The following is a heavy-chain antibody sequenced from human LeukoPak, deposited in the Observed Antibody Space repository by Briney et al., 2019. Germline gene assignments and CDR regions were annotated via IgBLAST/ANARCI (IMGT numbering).Heavy chain of an antibody. CDR3: ARDFPGIAMAGTFDY. CDR2: ISAHNGDT. Sequence: ASVKVSCKASGYTFTSYGISWVRQAPGQGLEWMGWISAHNGDTNYAQNLQGRVTMTTDTSTNTAYMELRSLRSDDTAVYYCARDFPGIAMAGTFDYWGQGTLVTVSS. V-gene: IGHV1-18*01. J-gene: IGHJ4*02. CDR1: GYTFTSYG. D-gene: IGHD6-19*01.